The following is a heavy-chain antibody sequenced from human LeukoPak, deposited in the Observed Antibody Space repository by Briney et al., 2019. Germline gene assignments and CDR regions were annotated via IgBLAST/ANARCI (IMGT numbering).Heavy chain of an antibody. J-gene: IGHJ4*02. D-gene: IGHD4-17*01. Sequence: GGSLRLSCAASGSTFSSYAMSWVRQAPGKGLEWVSAISGSGGSTYYADSVKGRFTISRDNSKNTLYLQMNSLRAEDTAVYYCASGPELPYGHPPSFDYWGQGTLVTVSS. CDR3: ASGPELPYGHPPSFDY. CDR2: ISGSGGST. CDR1: GSTFSSYA. V-gene: IGHV3-23*01.